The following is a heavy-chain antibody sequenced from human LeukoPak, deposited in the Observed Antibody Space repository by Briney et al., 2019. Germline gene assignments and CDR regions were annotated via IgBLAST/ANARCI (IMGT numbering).Heavy chain of an antibody. CDR3: ARVMVRGVIRYYYYGMDV. J-gene: IGHJ6*02. V-gene: IGHV4-4*02. D-gene: IGHD3-10*01. CDR1: GGSISSSNW. CDR2: IYHSGST. Sequence: SGNLSLTCAVSGGSISSSNWWSWVRQPPGKGLEWIGEIYHSGSTNYNPSLKSRVTISVDKSKNQFSLKLSSVTAADTAVYYCARVMVRGVIRYYYYGMDVWGQGTTVTVSS.